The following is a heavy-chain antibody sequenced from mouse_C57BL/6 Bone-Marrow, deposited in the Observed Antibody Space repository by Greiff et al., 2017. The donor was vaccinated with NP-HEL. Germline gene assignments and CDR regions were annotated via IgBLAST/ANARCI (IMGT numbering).Heavy chain of an antibody. CDR1: GFKIKDDY. D-gene: IGHD2-4*01. J-gene: IGHJ3*01. V-gene: IGHV14-4*01. CDR2: IDPENGDT. CDR3: TTDYYDYEGFAY. Sequence: VQLQQSGAELVRPGASVKLSCTASGFKIKDDYMHWVKQRPEQGLEWIGWIDPENGDTEYASKFQGKATITADTSSNTAYLQLSSLTSEDTAVYYCTTDYYDYEGFAYWGQGTLVTVSA.